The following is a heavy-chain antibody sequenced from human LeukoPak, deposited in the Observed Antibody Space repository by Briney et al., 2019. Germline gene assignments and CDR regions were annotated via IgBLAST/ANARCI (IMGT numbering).Heavy chain of an antibody. J-gene: IGHJ3*02. CDR2: IVVGTGKK. V-gene: IGHV1-58*02. Sequence: SVKVSCKASGFTFSGCAMQWLRQARGQRLEWIGWIVVGTGKKDYAQRFQERVAITTDMTTSTAYMELSSLRSEDTAVYYCAAGVGYTYGLSLGATALISDIWGQGTKVTVSA. D-gene: IGHD5-18*01. CDR1: GFTFSGCA. CDR3: AAGVGYTYGLSLGATALISDI.